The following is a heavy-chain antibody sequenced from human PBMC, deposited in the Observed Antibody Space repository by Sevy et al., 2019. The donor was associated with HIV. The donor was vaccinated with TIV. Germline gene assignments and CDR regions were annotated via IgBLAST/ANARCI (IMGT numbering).Heavy chain of an antibody. V-gene: IGHV1-46*01. Sequence: ASVKVSCKASGYTFTSYYMHWVRQAPGQGLEWMGIINPSGGSTSYAQKFQGRVTMTRDTSTSTVYMELSSLRSEDTAVYYCAGAVGGIAAAGTLPEYGMDVWCQGTTVTVSS. D-gene: IGHD6-13*01. CDR2: INPSGGST. CDR1: GYTFTSYY. CDR3: AGAVGGIAAAGTLPEYGMDV. J-gene: IGHJ6*02.